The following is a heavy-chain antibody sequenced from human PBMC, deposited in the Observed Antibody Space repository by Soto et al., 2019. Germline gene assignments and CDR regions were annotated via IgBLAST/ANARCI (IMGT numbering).Heavy chain of an antibody. CDR3: ARNPWNYVSGRVDP. Sequence: QVQLVQSGAEEKKPGASVKVSCKASGYTFTSYAMHWVRQAPGQRLEWMGWINAGNGNTKYSQKFQGRVTITRDTSASTAYMELSSLRSEGTAVYYCARNPWNYVSGRVDPLGQGTLVTVSS. D-gene: IGHD1-7*01. V-gene: IGHV1-3*05. J-gene: IGHJ5*02. CDR1: GYTFTSYA. CDR2: INAGNGNT.